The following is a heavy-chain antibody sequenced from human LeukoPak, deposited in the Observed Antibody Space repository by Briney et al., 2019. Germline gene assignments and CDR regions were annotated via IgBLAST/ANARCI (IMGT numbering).Heavy chain of an antibody. Sequence: ASVKVSCKVSGYTLTELSMHWVRQAPGKGLEWMGGFDPEDGETIYAQTFQGRVTITEDTSTDTAYMELSSLRSEDTAVYYCATSSYGSYYFDYWGQGTLVTVSS. D-gene: IGHD3-10*01. CDR1: GYTLTELS. CDR3: ATSSYGSYYFDY. J-gene: IGHJ4*02. V-gene: IGHV1-24*01. CDR2: FDPEDGET.